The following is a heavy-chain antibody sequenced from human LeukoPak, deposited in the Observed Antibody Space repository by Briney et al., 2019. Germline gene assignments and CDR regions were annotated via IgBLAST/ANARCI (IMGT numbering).Heavy chain of an antibody. CDR1: GGSISSGGYY. Sequence: SQTLSLTCTVSGGSISSGGYYWSWIRQHPGKGLEWIGYIYYSGSTYYNPSIKSRVTISVDTSKNQFSLKLSSVTAADTAVYYCTRETRRMVPYYFDYWGQGTLVTVSS. D-gene: IGHD2-8*01. J-gene: IGHJ4*02. V-gene: IGHV4-31*03. CDR2: IYYSGST. CDR3: TRETRRMVPYYFDY.